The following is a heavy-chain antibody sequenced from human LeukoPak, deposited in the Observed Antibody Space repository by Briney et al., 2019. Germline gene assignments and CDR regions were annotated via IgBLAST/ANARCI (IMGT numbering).Heavy chain of an antibody. D-gene: IGHD3-22*01. V-gene: IGHV5-51*01. CDR1: GYIFSSYW. J-gene: IGHJ4*02. CDR3: ARIIYYDTRRFDY. Sequence: GESLKISCKGSGYIFSSYWVAWVRQMPGKGLEWMGIIYPGDSESRYSPSFQGQVTISADKSISTAYLQWSSLKASDTAVYYCARIIYYDTRRFDYWGQGTLVTVSS. CDR2: IYPGDSES.